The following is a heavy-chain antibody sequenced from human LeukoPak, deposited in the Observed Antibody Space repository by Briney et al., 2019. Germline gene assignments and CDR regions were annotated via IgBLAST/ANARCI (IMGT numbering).Heavy chain of an antibody. CDR1: GGTFSSYA. Sequence: SVKVSCKASGGTFSSYAISWVRQAPGQGLEWMGGIIPIFGTANYTQKFQGRVTITADESTSTAYMELSSLRSEDTAVYYCARVERGYSYGSYWGQGTLVTVSS. CDR3: ARVERGYSYGSY. CDR2: IIPIFGTA. D-gene: IGHD5-18*01. V-gene: IGHV1-69*13. J-gene: IGHJ4*02.